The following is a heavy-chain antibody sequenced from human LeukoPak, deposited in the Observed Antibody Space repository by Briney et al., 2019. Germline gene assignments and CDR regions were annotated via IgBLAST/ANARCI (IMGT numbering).Heavy chain of an antibody. Sequence: GGSLRLSCAASGFTVSSNYMSWVRQAPGKGLEWVSVIYSDGRTYYADSVKGRFTISRDKSKNTLFLQMNSLRAEDTAVYYCATTTRYCSSTSCYDYYFYYYGMDVWGQGTTVTVSS. V-gene: IGHV3-53*01. CDR3: ATTTRYCSSTSCYDYYFYYYGMDV. CDR2: IYSDGRT. D-gene: IGHD2-2*01. CDR1: GFTVSSNY. J-gene: IGHJ6*02.